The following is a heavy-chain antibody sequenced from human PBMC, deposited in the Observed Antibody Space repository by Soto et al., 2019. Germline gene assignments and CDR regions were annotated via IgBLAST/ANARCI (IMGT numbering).Heavy chain of an antibody. CDR1: GYSFTSYW. J-gene: IGHJ3*02. CDR2: IYPGDSDT. D-gene: IGHD3-16*01. V-gene: IGHV5-51*01. Sequence: PGESLKISCKGSGYSFTSYWIGWVRQMPGKGLEWMGIIYPGDSDTRYSPSFQGQVTISADKSISTAYLQWSSLKASDTAMYYCARRRIYDYVWGSYDAFDIWGQGTMVTVSS. CDR3: ARRRIYDYVWGSYDAFDI.